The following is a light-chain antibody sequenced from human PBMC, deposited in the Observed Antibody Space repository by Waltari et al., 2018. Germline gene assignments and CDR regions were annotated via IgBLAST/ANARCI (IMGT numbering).Light chain of an antibody. Sequence: IQLTQSPSSLSASVGHRVTITCRASQDITNYLNWYQQKPGKAPKLLIHDASKLESGVPSRFSGSQSGTYFTLTITSLQPEDIATYYCQRYDNLPMFAFGPGTKVDIK. CDR3: QRYDNLPMFA. J-gene: IGKJ3*01. CDR2: DAS. CDR1: QDITNY. V-gene: IGKV1-33*01.